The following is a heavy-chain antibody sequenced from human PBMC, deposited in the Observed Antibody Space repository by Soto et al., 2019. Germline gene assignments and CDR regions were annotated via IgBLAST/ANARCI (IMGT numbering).Heavy chain of an antibody. J-gene: IGHJ5*01. V-gene: IGHV4-61*01. CDR3: ARGYGPPDS. Sequence: QVQLQESGPGLVKPSETLSLVCTVSGGSVRIGSYYWSWIRQPPGKGLEWVGYIYYKGNTHYNPSLKTRDTLSVDTSKNQFSLRLTSAAAADTAVYYCARGYGPPDSWGQGTLVTVSS. CDR2: IYYKGNT. D-gene: IGHD4-17*01. CDR1: GGSVRIGSYY.